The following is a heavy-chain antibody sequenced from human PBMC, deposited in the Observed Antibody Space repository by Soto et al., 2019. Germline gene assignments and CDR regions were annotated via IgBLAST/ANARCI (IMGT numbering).Heavy chain of an antibody. V-gene: IGHV4-59*01. CDR1: GGSINLSY. CDR3: ARDRCYDDSNYYDNHGMDV. Sequence: PSETMSLTCTVSGGSINLSYWSWVRPPPGTGLEWIGYIYYNGIANYNPALKSRVTMSVDTSKNQCSLMLSSVSAADTAVYFCARDRCYDDSNYYDNHGMDVWGQGTTVTVSS. J-gene: IGHJ6*02. D-gene: IGHD3-22*01. CDR2: IYYNGIA.